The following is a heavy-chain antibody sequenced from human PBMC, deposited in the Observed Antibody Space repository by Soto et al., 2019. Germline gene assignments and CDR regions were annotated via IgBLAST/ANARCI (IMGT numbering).Heavy chain of an antibody. CDR2: IYPGDSDT. J-gene: IGHJ4*02. CDR3: ARRGRIAAAGHTDRTDSRGYLIPDY. D-gene: IGHD6-13*01. Sequence: GESLKISCKGSGYSFASYWIGWGRQMPGKGLEWMGIIYPGDSDTRYSPSFQGQVTISADKSISTAYLQWSSLKASDTAMYYCARRGRIAAAGHTDRTDSRGYLIPDYWGQGXLVTVSS. V-gene: IGHV5-51*01. CDR1: GYSFASYW.